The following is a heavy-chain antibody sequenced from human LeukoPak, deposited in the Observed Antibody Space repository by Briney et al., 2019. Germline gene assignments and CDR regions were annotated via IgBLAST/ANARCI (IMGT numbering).Heavy chain of an antibody. V-gene: IGHV3-33*01. CDR3: ARGTKIRHCSSTSCYTRGYYFDY. Sequence: PGRSLRLSCAASGFTFSSYGMHWVRQAPGKGLEWVAVIWYDGSNKYYADSVKGRSTISRDNSKNTLYLQMNSLRAEDTAVYYCARGTKIRHCSSTSCYTRGYYFDYWGQGTLVTVSS. CDR1: GFTFSSYG. CDR2: IWYDGSNK. D-gene: IGHD2-2*02. J-gene: IGHJ4*02.